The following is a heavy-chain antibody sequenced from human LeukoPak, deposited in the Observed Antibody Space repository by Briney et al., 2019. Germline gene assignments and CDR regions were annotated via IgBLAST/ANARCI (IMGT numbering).Heavy chain of an antibody. J-gene: IGHJ4*02. CDR1: GGSFRGYY. CDR3: ARSGTLVVVAATGFDY. D-gene: IGHD2-15*01. V-gene: IGHV4-34*01. CDR2: INHSGST. Sequence: SETLSLPCAVYGGSFRGYYWSWIRQPPGKGLEWGGEINHSGSTNYNPSLKSRVTMSVDTSKNQFSLKLSSVTAADTAVYYCARSGTLVVVAATGFDYWGQGTLVTVSS.